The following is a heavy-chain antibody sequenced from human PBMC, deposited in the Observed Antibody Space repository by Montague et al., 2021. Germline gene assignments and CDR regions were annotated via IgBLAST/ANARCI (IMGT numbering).Heavy chain of an antibody. D-gene: IGHD3-10*01. J-gene: IGHJ6*02. CDR3: SKGRDAPDYYAMDV. CDR2: IFGEGYDT. V-gene: IGHV3-43*02. CDR1: GFTFDDFA. Sequence: SLRLSCPASGFTFDDFAMHWVRQVPGKGLEWVSLIFGEGYDTKYADSVKGRFTISRDNSRNSLYLQMDSLKPEDNALYFCSKGRDAPDYYAMDVWGQGTTVTVS.